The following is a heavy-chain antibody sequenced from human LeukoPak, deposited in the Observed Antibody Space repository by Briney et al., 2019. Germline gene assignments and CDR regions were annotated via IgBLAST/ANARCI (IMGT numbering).Heavy chain of an antibody. Sequence: GGSLRLSCAASGFTFSTYAMSWVRQAPGKGLEWVSVVSGTGGRTYYADSVKGRFTISRDNSKNTLYLQMNSLRAEDTAVYYCARDSGYGDWTIDYWGQGTLVTVSS. CDR1: GFTFSTYA. J-gene: IGHJ4*02. D-gene: IGHD4-17*01. V-gene: IGHV3-23*01. CDR3: ARDSGYGDWTIDY. CDR2: VSGTGGRT.